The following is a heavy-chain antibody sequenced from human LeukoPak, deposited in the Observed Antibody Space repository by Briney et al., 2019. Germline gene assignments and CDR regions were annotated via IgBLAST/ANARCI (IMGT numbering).Heavy chain of an antibody. J-gene: IGHJ6*04. D-gene: IGHD6-19*01. Sequence: PGGPLRLSCAASGLTLSSYATSWVRQSPGKGLEWVSAITCSGGSTYYAHSVKVRFTISRDNPKNTLYLQMNSLGAEDTAVYYCGKYRQWLAESNYGMDVWGKGTTVTVSS. CDR2: ITCSGGST. V-gene: IGHV3-23*01. CDR3: GKYRQWLAESNYGMDV. CDR1: GLTLSSYA.